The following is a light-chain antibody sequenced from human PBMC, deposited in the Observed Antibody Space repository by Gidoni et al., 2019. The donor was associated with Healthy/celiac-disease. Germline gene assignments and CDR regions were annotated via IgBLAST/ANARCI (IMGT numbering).Light chain of an antibody. CDR1: SSDVGGYNY. CDR3: SSYAGSNNFV. J-gene: IGLJ2*01. Sequence: QPALTQPPPASGSPGQSVTISCTGTSSDVGGYNYVSWYQQHPGKAPKLMIYEVSKRPSGVPDRFSGSKSGNTASLTVSGLQAEDEADYYCSSYAGSNNFVFGGGTKLTVL. V-gene: IGLV2-8*01. CDR2: EVS.